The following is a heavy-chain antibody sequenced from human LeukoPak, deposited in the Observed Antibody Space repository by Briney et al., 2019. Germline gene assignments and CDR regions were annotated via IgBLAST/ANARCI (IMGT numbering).Heavy chain of an antibody. D-gene: IGHD4-17*01. J-gene: IGHJ6*03. V-gene: IGHV1-2*02. CDR2: INPNSGGT. CDR1: GYTFTGYY. CDR3: ARETVTSEIYYYMDV. Sequence: GASVKVSCKASGYTFTGYYMHWVRQAPGQGLEWMGWINPNSGGTNYAQKFQGRVTMTRDTSISTAYMELSRLRSDDTAVYYCARETVTSEIYYYMDVWGEGTTVTISS.